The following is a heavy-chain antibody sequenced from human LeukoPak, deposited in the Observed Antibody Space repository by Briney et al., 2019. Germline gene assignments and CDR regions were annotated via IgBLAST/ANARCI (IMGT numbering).Heavy chain of an antibody. CDR3: ARGGSGSYYADYDAFDI. CDR1: GYTFTSYY. Sequence: ASVKVSCKTSGYTFTSYYMHWVRQAPGQGLEWMGIINPSGGSTSYAQKFQGRVTMTRDTSTSTVYMELSSLRSEDTAVYYCARGGSGSYYADYDAFDIWGQGTMVTVSS. J-gene: IGHJ3*02. D-gene: IGHD1-26*01. V-gene: IGHV1-46*01. CDR2: INPSGGST.